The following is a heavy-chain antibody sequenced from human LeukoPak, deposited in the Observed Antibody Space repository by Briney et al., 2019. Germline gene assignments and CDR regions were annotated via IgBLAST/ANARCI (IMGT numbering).Heavy chain of an antibody. CDR2: IIPIFGTA. J-gene: IGHJ4*02. CDR1: GGTFSSYA. Sequence: GASVKVSCKASGGTFSSYAISWVRQAPGQGLEWMGGIIPIFGTANYAQKFQGRVTITADESTSTAYMELSSLRSEDTAVYYCAKTLAAAGNEYVYRGQGTLVTVSS. V-gene: IGHV1-69*13. D-gene: IGHD6-13*01. CDR3: AKTLAAAGNEYVY.